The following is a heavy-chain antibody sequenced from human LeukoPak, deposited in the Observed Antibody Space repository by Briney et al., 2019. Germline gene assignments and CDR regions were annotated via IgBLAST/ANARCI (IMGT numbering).Heavy chain of an antibody. J-gene: IGHJ4*02. Sequence: SETLSLTCTVSGGSISSSSYYWSWLRQPPGKGLEWIGYIYYSGSTNYNPSLKSRVTISLDTSKNQFSLKLSSVTAADTAVYYCARAGDSSGYNDYWGQGTLVTVSS. CDR1: GGSISSSSYY. CDR2: IYYSGST. D-gene: IGHD3-22*01. CDR3: ARAGDSSGYNDY. V-gene: IGHV4-61*05.